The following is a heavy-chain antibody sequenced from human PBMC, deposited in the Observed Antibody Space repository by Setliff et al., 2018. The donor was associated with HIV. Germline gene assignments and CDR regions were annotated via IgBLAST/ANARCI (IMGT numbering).Heavy chain of an antibody. CDR2: IKQDGSEK. CDR3: AKEGYCSGGSCSFDH. Sequence: LRLSCAASGFTFSSYWMSWVRQAPGKGLEWVANIKQDGSEKYYVDSVKGRFTISRDNAKNSLYLQMNSLRAEDTAVYFCAKEGYCSGGSCSFDHWGQGTLVTVSS. J-gene: IGHJ4*02. D-gene: IGHD2-15*01. V-gene: IGHV3-7*01. CDR1: GFTFSSYW.